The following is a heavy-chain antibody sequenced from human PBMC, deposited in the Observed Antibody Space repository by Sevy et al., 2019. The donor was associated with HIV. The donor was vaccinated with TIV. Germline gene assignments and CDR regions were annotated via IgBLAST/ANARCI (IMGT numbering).Heavy chain of an antibody. CDR3: AGGDTTMITDLDY. Sequence: GGSLKLSCAASGLTLTTTGMSWVRQAPGKGLEWVAGVTSDGTPYYADSVRDRFTVSRDNSKNTLYLQLNSLRADDTAVFYCAGGDTTMITDLDYWGQGTLVTVSS. J-gene: IGHJ4*02. CDR2: VTSDGTP. D-gene: IGHD3-16*01. V-gene: IGHV3-23*01. CDR1: GLTLTTTG.